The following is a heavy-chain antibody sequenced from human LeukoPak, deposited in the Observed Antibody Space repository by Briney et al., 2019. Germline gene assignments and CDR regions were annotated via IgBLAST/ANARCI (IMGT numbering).Heavy chain of an antibody. D-gene: IGHD6-13*01. CDR1: GGSFSGYY. Sequence: SETLSLTCAVYGGSFSGYYWGWIRQPPGKGLEWIGEINHSGSTNYNPSLKSRVTISVDTSKNQFSLKLSSVTAADTAVYYCARGPQLAPGYYYYYYGMDVWGQGTTVTVSS. CDR2: INHSGST. CDR3: ARGPQLAPGYYYYYYGMDV. J-gene: IGHJ6*02. V-gene: IGHV4-34*01.